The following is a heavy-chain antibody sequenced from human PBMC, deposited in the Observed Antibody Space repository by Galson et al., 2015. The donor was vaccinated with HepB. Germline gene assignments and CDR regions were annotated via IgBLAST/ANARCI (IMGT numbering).Heavy chain of an antibody. CDR3: ARPNYDFYDAFDI. D-gene: IGHD3-3*01. V-gene: IGHV3-74*01. J-gene: IGHJ3*02. Sequence: SLRLSCAASGFTFSSYWMHWVRQAPGKGLVWVSRINSDGSSTSYADSVKGRFTISRDNAKNTLYLQMNSLRAEDTAVYYCARPNYDFYDAFDIWGQGTMVTVSS. CDR1: GFTFSSYW. CDR2: INSDGSST.